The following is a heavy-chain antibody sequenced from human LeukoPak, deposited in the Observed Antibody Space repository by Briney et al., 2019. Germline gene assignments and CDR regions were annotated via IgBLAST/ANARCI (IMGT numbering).Heavy chain of an antibody. CDR1: GGSISSYY. J-gene: IGHJ5*02. CDR3: ARDRGLGAHNWFDP. Sequence: SETLSLTCTVSGGSISSYYWSWIRQPAGKGPEWIGRIYTSGSTNYNPSLKSRVTMSVDTSKNQFSLKLSSVTAADTAVYYCARDRGLGAHNWFDPWGQGTLVTVSS. D-gene: IGHD1-26*01. CDR2: IYTSGST. V-gene: IGHV4-4*07.